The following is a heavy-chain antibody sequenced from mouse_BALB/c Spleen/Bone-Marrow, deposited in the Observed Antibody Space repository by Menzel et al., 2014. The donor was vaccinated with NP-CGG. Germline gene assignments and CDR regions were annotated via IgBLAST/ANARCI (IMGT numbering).Heavy chain of an antibody. V-gene: IGHV7-3*02. CDR2: IRNKAKGYTA. CDR3: ARDENVGIYWYFDV. Sequence: EVKLVESGGGLVQPGGSLRLSCATSGFTFTDYYMSWVRQPPGKALEWLGFIRNKAKGYTADYSASVKGRFTISRDNSQSISYLQRNTLRAEDSATYYCARDENVGIYWYFDVRGAGTTVTVSS. CDR1: GFTFTDYY. J-gene: IGHJ1*01.